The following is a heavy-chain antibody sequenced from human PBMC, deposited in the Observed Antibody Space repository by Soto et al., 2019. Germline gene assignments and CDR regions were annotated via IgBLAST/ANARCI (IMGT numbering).Heavy chain of an antibody. D-gene: IGHD3-16*01. CDR3: ARRWGDYFDY. Sequence: SETLSLTCTVSGGSISSYYWSWIRQPPGKGLEWIGFIYYSGSTNYNPSLKSRVTISIDTSKNQFSLKLSSVTAADTAVYYCARRWGDYFDYWGQGTLVTVSS. J-gene: IGHJ4*02. CDR2: IYYSGST. CDR1: GGSISSYY. V-gene: IGHV4-59*01.